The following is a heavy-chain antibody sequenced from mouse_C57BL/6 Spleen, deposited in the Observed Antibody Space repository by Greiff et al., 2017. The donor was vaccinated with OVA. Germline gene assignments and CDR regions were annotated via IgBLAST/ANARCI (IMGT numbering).Heavy chain of an antibody. Sequence: QVQLQQSGAELVRPGASVTLSCKASGYTFTDYEMHWVKQTPVHGLEWIGALDPETGGTAYNQKFKGKAILTADKSSSTAYMELRSLTSEDSAVYYCARGSGSSYDDYWGQGTTLTVSS. D-gene: IGHD1-1*01. CDR1: GYTFTDYE. V-gene: IGHV1-15*01. J-gene: IGHJ2*01. CDR2: LDPETGGT. CDR3: ARGSGSSYDDY.